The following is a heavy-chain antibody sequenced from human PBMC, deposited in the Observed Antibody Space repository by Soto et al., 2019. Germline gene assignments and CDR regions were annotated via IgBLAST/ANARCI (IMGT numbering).Heavy chain of an antibody. V-gene: IGHV4-34*01. CDR2: INHSGST. CDR1: GGSFSGYY. D-gene: IGHD3-3*01. J-gene: IGHJ2*01. CDR3: ARGYYDFWSGYRRNWYFDL. Sequence: SETLSLTCAVSGGSFSGYYWSWIRQPPGKGLEWIGEINHSGSTNYNPSLKSRVTISVDTSKNQFSLKLSSVTAADTAVYYCARGYYDFWSGYRRNWYFDLWGRGTLVTVSS.